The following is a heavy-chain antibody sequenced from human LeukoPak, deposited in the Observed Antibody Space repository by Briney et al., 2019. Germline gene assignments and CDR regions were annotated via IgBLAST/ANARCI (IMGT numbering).Heavy chain of an antibody. CDR2: IYSGGDT. V-gene: IGHV3-53*01. CDR1: GFTVSSSY. J-gene: IGHJ3*02. CDR3: ARDVLGEIYGALDI. Sequence: GGSLRLSCAASGFTVSSSYVSWVRQAPGKGLEWISLIYSGGDTYYADSVKGRFTISRDNSKNTLFLQMNSLRAEDTAVYYCARDVLGEIYGALDIWGQGTMVTVSS. D-gene: IGHD3-16*01.